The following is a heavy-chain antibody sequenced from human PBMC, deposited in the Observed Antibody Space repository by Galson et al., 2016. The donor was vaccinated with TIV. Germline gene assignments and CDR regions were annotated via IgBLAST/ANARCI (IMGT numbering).Heavy chain of an antibody. D-gene: IGHD5-12*01. Sequence: TLSLTCTVSGGSISGGVYFWSWIRQSAGKGLECIGRLYATGSAQYSPSLRSRASISEDTSKNQFFLNLSSVTVADTAVYYCARAGYTTSHEYWGRGILVTVSS. CDR1: GGSISGGVYF. CDR2: LYATGSA. J-gene: IGHJ4*02. V-gene: IGHV4-61*02. CDR3: ARAGYTTSHEY.